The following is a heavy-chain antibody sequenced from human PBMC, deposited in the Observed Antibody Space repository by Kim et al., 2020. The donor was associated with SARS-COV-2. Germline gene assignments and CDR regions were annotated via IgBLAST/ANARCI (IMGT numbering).Heavy chain of an antibody. CDR3: AKSLSYLINWNYSWYFDL. CDR1: GFTFSSYA. J-gene: IGHJ2*01. D-gene: IGHD1-7*01. CDR2: ISGSGGST. Sequence: GGSLRLSCAASGFTFSSYAMSWVRQAPGKGLEWVSAISGSGGSTYYADSVKGRFTISRDNSKNTLYLQMNSLRAEDTAVYYCAKSLSYLINWNYSWYFDLWGRGTLVTVSS. V-gene: IGHV3-23*01.